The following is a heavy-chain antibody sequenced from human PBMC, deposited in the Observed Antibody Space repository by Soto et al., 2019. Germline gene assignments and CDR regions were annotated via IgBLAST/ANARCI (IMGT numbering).Heavy chain of an antibody. V-gene: IGHV4-4*02. CDR1: GASVANDNW. CDR2: VHHSVGN. J-gene: IGHJ6*02. CDR3: TRHFYYSMDV. Sequence: QVQLQESGPGLVKPSETLSLTCTVSGASVANDNWWSWVRQSPGKGLAWIGEVHHSVGNNNSPSLGSRVTISVDTSTNQFSLKLHSVTAADSAVYFCTRHFYYSMDVWGQGTTVTVS.